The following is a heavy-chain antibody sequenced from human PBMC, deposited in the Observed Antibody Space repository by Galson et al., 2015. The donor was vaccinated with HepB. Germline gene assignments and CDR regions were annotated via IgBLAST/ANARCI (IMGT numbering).Heavy chain of an antibody. V-gene: IGHV6-1*01. J-gene: IGHJ4*02. D-gene: IGHD5-24*01. CDR1: GDSVSSNSAA. Sequence: CAISGDSVSSNSAAWNWIRQSPSRGLEWLGRTYYRSKWYNDYAVSVRSRITMNPDTSKNQFSLQLNSVTPEDTAVYYCTRDVEMANSRGFDSWGQGTLVTVSS. CDR3: TRDVEMANSRGFDS. CDR2: TYYRSKWYN.